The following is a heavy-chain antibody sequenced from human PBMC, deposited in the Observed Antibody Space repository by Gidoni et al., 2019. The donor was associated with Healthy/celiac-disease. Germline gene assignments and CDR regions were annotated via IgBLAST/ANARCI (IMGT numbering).Heavy chain of an antibody. V-gene: IGHV1-69*06. CDR3: ARDSSGWYHYFDY. CDR1: GGTFSSYA. Sequence: VQLVQSGAEVTTPGSSVKVSCTASGGTFSSYAISWVRQAPGQGLEWMGGIIPIFGTANYAQKFQGRVTITADKSTSTAYMELSSLRSEDTAVYYCARDSSGWYHYFDYWSQGTLVTVSS. CDR2: IIPIFGTA. D-gene: IGHD6-19*01. J-gene: IGHJ4*02.